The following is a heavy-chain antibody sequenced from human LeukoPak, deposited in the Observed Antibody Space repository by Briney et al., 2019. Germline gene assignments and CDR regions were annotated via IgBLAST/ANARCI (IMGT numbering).Heavy chain of an antibody. D-gene: IGHD3-10*01. J-gene: IGHJ4*02. CDR1: GFTFSSYA. V-gene: IGHV3-23*01. CDR3: AKDGSGSYYSTD. Sequence: GGSLRLSCAASGFTFSSYAMSWVRQAPGKGLEWVSAISGSGGSTYYADSVKGRFTISRDNSKNTLYLQMNSLRAEGTAVYYCAKDGSGSYYSTDWGQGTLVTVSS. CDR2: ISGSGGST.